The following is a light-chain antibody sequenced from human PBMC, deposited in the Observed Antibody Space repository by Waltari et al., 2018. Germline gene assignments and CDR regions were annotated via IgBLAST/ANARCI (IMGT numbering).Light chain of an antibody. V-gene: IGLV1-40*01. J-gene: IGLJ1*01. CDR2: GNV. Sequence: QSVLTQPPSLSGAPGARVTISCTGSSSNLGAGYGVRWYQQLPGTAPKLLIYGNVHRPSGVPDRFSGSKSGTTASLAITGLQAEDEADYYCQSYDSLSDPYVFGTGTKVSVL. CDR3: QSYDSLSDPYV. CDR1: SSNLGAGYG.